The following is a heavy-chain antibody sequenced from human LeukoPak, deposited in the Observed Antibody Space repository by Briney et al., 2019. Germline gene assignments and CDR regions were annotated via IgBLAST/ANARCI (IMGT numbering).Heavy chain of an antibody. Sequence: GGSLRLSCAASGFSLRSFAMSWVRQAPGKGLEWVSASSGDGGNTDYANSVKGRFTISRDNSKNTIYLQMNSLRADDTAVYYCAKQDRNDFVDSWGQGTLVTVSS. CDR3: AKQDRNDFVDS. J-gene: IGHJ4*02. V-gene: IGHV3-23*01. D-gene: IGHD3-3*01. CDR2: SSGDGGNT. CDR1: GFSLRSFA.